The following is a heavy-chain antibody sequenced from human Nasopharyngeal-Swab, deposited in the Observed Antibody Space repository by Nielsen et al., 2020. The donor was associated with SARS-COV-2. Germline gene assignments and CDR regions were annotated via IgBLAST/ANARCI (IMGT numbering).Heavy chain of an antibody. CDR1: GFSFSTYW. V-gene: IGHV3-74*03. J-gene: IGHJ4*02. Sequence: GGSLRLSCAASGFSFSTYWVHWVRHTPGKGLVWVSRLKTDGSDTMYADSVKGRFTISRDNAKNTMYLQMNSLREEDTALYYCARETSASGAYYFDFWGRGTRVTVSS. D-gene: IGHD3-16*01. CDR3: ARETSASGAYYFDF. CDR2: LKTDGSDT.